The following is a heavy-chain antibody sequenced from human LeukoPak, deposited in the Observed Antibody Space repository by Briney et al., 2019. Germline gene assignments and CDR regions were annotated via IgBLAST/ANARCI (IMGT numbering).Heavy chain of an antibody. V-gene: IGHV3-30*02. Sequence: GGSLRLSCAASGFTFSGYCIHWVRQAPGKGLQWVAFIRYGGSDKYYADSVKGRFTISRDNSKNTLCLQMNSRIAEDTAAYYCAKDQEGSGGNHNCYFDLWGRGTLVTVSS. CDR2: IRYGGSDK. J-gene: IGHJ2*01. CDR3: AKDQEGSGGNHNCYFDL. CDR1: GFTFSGYC. D-gene: IGHD4-23*01.